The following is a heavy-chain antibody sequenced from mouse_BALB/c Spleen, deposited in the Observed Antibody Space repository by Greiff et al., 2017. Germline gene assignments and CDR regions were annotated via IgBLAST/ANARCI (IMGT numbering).Heavy chain of an antibody. CDR3: ARGGDGAMDY. J-gene: IGHJ4*01. V-gene: IGHV5-6-5*01. Sequence: DVKLQESGGGLVKPGGSLKLSCAASGFTFSSYAMSWVRQTPEKRLEWVASISSGGSTYYPDSVKGRFTISRDNARNILYLQMSSLRSEDTAMYYCARGGDGAMDYWGQGTSVTVSS. CDR1: GFTFSSYA. CDR2: ISSGGST.